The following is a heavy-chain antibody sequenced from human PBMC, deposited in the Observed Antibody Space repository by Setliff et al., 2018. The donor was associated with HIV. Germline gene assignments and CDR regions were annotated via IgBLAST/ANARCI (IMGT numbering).Heavy chain of an antibody. CDR3: ARGARLLAGYSDRWDYYYMGV. J-gene: IGHJ6*03. CDR2: TYYSGST. CDR1: GGSISSYY. V-gene: IGHV4-59*12. D-gene: IGHD6-13*01. Sequence: SETLSLTCTVSGGSISSYYWSWIRQPPGKGLEWIGYTYYSGSTNYNPSLKSRVTISVDTSKNQFSLKVNSVTAADTAVYYCARGARLLAGYSDRWDYYYMGVWGKGTTVTVSS.